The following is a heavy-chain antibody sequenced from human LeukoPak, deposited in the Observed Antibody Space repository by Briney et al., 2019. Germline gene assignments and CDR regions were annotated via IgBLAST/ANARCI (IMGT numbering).Heavy chain of an antibody. V-gene: IGHV3-64D*09. J-gene: IGHJ6*02. Sequence: PGGSLRLSCAASGFTFSRCGMHWVRQAPGKGLEYVSAISDSGGSTYYADSAKGRFTISRDNSKNTLYLQMSSLRAEDTAVYFCVRGYSFGPYGMDVWGQGTTVTVSS. CDR1: GFTFSRCG. D-gene: IGHD2-15*01. CDR3: VRGYSFGPYGMDV. CDR2: ISDSGGST.